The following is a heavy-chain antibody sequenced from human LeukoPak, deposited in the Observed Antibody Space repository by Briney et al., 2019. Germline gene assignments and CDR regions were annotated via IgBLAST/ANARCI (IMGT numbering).Heavy chain of an antibody. CDR1: GGSISSYY. D-gene: IGHD3-10*01. CDR3: ARDPGYYGSGSYYPRSNYYYYYGMDV. Sequence: SETLSLTCTVSGGSISSYYWSWIRQPPGKGLVWIRYIYYSGSTNYNPFLKSRVIISVETSKNQFSLKLSSVTATDTAVYYCARDPGYYGSGSYYPRSNYYYYYGMDVWGQGTTVTVSS. J-gene: IGHJ6*02. V-gene: IGHV4-59*01. CDR2: IYYSGST.